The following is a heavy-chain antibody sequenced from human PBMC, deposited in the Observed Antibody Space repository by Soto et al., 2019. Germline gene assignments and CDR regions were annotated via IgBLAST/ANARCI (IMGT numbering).Heavy chain of an antibody. Sequence: QVQLQESGPGLVKPSHTLSLTCTVSGGSISSGDYYWSWIRQPPGKGLEWIGYIYYRGSTYYNPSIKSRVTISVDTSKNQFSLKLSSVTAADTAVYYCARVSIPDYYGMDVWGQGTTVTVSS. D-gene: IGHD2-2*02. CDR2: IYYRGST. V-gene: IGHV4-30-4*01. J-gene: IGHJ6*02. CDR3: ARVSIPDYYGMDV. CDR1: GGSISSGDYY.